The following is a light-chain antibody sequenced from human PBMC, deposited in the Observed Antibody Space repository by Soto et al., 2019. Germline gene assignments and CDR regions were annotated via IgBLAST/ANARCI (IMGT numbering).Light chain of an antibody. V-gene: IGKV3-15*01. CDR2: GAS. Sequence: EIVMTQSPATLSVSPGERATLSCRASQSVRSNLAWYQQRPGQAPRLLIYGASTRATGLPARFRGSGSGTEFTLTISSLQSEDVALYYCQQYYSIPYTFGPGAKLEIK. CDR1: QSVRSN. CDR3: QQYYSIPYT. J-gene: IGKJ2*01.